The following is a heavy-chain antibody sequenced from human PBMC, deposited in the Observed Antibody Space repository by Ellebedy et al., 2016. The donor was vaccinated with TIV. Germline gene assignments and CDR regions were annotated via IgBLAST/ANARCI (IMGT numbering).Heavy chain of an antibody. CDR1: GSTFSTYS. CDR2: VSGSGKTT. Sequence: GESLKIPCTPSGSTFSTYSMNWVRQAPGKGLEWVAYVSGSGKTTYYTDSVKGRFTISRDNAKNSLYLHMNSLRAEDTAMYYCARVRSVYHYMDVWGKGTMVTVSS. V-gene: IGHV3-48*04. D-gene: IGHD2-8*01. CDR3: ARVRSVYHYMDV. J-gene: IGHJ6*03.